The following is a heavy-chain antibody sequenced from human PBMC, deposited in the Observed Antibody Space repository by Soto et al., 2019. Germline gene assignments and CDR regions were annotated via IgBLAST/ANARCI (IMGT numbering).Heavy chain of an antibody. D-gene: IGHD6-13*01. CDR3: ARVAGAAAGLYYYYGMDV. Sequence: GGSLRLSCAGSGFTFSSYAMHWVRQAPGKGLEWVAVISYDGSNKYYADSVKGRFTISRDNSKNTLYLQMNSLRAEDTAVYYCARVAGAAAGLYYYYGMDVWGQGTTVTV. CDR2: ISYDGSNK. CDR1: GFTFSSYA. V-gene: IGHV3-30-3*01. J-gene: IGHJ6*02.